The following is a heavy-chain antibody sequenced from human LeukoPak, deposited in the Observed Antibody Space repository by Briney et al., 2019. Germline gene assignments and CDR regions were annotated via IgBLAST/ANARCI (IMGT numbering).Heavy chain of an antibody. CDR2: IYSGGST. D-gene: IGHD3-22*01. CDR3: ARAGYYYDRSGYYYPFDY. V-gene: IGHV3-66*01. Sequence: GGSLISPLETSGFPVGNNYLTWARQAPGKGRGWFPLIYSGGSTDYADSVKGRFTISRDNPKNTLYLQMNSLRAEDTAVYYCARAGYYYDRSGYYYPFDYWGQGTLVTVSS. J-gene: IGHJ4*02. CDR1: GFPVGNNY.